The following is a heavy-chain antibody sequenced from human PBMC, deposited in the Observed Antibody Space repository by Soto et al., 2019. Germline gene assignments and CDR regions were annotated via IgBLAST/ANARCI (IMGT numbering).Heavy chain of an antibody. D-gene: IGHD6-6*01. CDR3: ASSNEARLRWFYFDY. CDR2: ISWNSGSI. V-gene: IGHV3-9*01. J-gene: IGHJ4*02. CDR1: GFTFDDYA. Sequence: GGSLRLSCAASGFTFDDYAMHWVRQAPGKGLEWVSGISWNSGSIGYADSVKGRFTISRDNAKNSLYLQMNSLRAEDTALYYCASSNEARLRWFYFDYWGQGTLVTVSS.